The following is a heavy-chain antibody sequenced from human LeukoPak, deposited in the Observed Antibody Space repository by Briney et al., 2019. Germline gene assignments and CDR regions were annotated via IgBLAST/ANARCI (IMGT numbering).Heavy chain of an antibody. V-gene: IGHV4-39*01. CDR2: IYYSGNT. CDR3: AGYYGSGSYYNDKNNWFDP. Sequence: PSETLSLTCTVSGVSISSSNSYWGWIRQPPGKGLEWIGSIYYSGNTYYNASLKSQVSISIDTSKNQFSLKLNSVTAADTAVYYCAGYYGSGSYYNDKNNWFDPWGQGTLVTVSS. J-gene: IGHJ5*02. D-gene: IGHD3-10*01. CDR1: GVSISSSNSY.